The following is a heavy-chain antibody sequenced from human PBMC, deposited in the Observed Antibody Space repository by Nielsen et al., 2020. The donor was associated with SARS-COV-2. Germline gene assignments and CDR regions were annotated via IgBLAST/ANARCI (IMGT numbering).Heavy chain of an antibody. J-gene: IGHJ6*02. D-gene: IGHD3-3*01. CDR1: GGSISSSSYY. Sequence: GSLRLSCTVSGGSISSSSYYWGWIRQPPGKGLEWIGSIYYSGSTYYNPSPKSRVTISVDTSKNQFSLKLSSVTAADTAVYYCARQDLEDYYGMDGWGQGTTVTVSS. CDR3: ARQDLEDYYGMDG. V-gene: IGHV4-39*01. CDR2: IYYSGST.